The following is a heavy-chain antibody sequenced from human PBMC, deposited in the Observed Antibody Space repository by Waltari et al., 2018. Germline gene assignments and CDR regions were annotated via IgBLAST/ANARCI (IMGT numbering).Heavy chain of an antibody. V-gene: IGHV3-7*01. J-gene: IGHJ4*02. D-gene: IGHD2-8*01. CDR2: IKQDGSEK. CDR1: GVTFSTYW. CDR3: ARTKRYFDL. Sequence: EVQLVESGGGLVQPGGSLRLSCAASGVTFSTYWMSWVHQAPGKGPEWVANIKQDGSEKSYVDSVKGRFSISRDNAKNSLFLQMNSLRAEDTAVYYCARTKRYFDLWGQGTLVTVSS.